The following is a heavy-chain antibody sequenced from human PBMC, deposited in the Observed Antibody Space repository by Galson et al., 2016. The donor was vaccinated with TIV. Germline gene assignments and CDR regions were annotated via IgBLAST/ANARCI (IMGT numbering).Heavy chain of an antibody. CDR2: INPDSGGT. CDR1: GYTFTHYY. CDR3: ARDLDSTVTAPFDY. J-gene: IGHJ4*02. D-gene: IGHD4-17*01. Sequence: SVKVSCKASGYTFTHYYMHWVRQAPGQGPEWMGRINPDSGGTDYAQKFQGRVTMTRDTSIRTAYMELSRLKSDDTAVYYCARDLDSTVTAPFDYWGQGTLVTISS. V-gene: IGHV1-2*06.